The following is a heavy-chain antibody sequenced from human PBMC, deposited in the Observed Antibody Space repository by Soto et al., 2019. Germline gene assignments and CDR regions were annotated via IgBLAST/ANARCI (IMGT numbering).Heavy chain of an antibody. D-gene: IGHD4-17*01. V-gene: IGHV2-5*02. Sequence: SGPTLVKPTQTLTLTCTFSGFSLSTSGVGVGWIRQPPGKALEWLALIYWDDDKPYSPSLKSRLTITKDTSKNQVVLTMTNMDPVDTATYYCAHTQIDYGDYYPLGYFQHWGQGTLVTVSS. CDR1: GFSLSTSGVG. CDR3: AHTQIDYGDYYPLGYFQH. J-gene: IGHJ1*01. CDR2: IYWDDDK.